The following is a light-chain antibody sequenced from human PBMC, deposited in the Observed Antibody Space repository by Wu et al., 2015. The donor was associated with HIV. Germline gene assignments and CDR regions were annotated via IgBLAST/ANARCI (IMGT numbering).Light chain of an antibody. J-gene: IGKJ1*01. Sequence: DIQMTQSPSSVSASIGDRVTITCRASQGISSWLAWYQQKPGKAPNLLIYDATTLHSGVPSRFSGSGSGTDFTLTINSLQPEDFATYYCQQYNSYSRTFGQGTKVEIK. V-gene: IGKV1D-16*01. CDR1: QGISSW. CDR2: DAT. CDR3: QQYNSYSRT.